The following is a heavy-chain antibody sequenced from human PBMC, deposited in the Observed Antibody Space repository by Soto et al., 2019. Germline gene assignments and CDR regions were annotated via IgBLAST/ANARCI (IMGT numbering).Heavy chain of an antibody. D-gene: IGHD2-15*01. Sequence: LRLSCAASGFTVSSNYMSWGRQAPGKGLEWVSVIYSGGNTYYADSVMGRFTISRDNSKNTLYLQMNSLRAEDTAVYYCARDKGILLGYYHYDMDGWGQGPTVTSSS. CDR2: IYSGGNT. J-gene: IGHJ6*02. V-gene: IGHV3-53*01. CDR3: ARDKGILLGYYHYDMDG. CDR1: GFTVSSNY.